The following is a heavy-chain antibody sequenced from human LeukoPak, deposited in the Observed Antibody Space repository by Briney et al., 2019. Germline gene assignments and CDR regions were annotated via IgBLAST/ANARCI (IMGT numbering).Heavy chain of an antibody. CDR2: IYHSGST. CDR1: GGSVSSGGYY. J-gene: IGHJ5*02. D-gene: IGHD3-22*01. Sequence: PSETLSLTCTVSGGSVSSGGYYWSWIRQPPGKGLEWIGYIYHSGSTYYNPSLKSRVTISVDRSKNQFSLKLSSVTAADTAVYYCATTSSYDSSGPWGQGTLVTVSS. CDR3: ATTSSYDSSGP. V-gene: IGHV4-30-2*01.